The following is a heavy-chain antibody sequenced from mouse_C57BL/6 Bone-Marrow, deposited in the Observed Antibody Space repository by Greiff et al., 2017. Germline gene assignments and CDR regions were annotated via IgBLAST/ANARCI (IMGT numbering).Heavy chain of an antibody. D-gene: IGHD2-2*01. Sequence: QVQLQQSGPGLVQPSQSLSITCTVSGFSLTSYGVHWVRQSPGKGLEWLGVIWSGGSTDYNAAFISRLGISKDNSKSQVFFKMNSLQADDTAIYYCASPIYYGCDGWYFDVWGTGTTVTVSS. J-gene: IGHJ1*03. CDR3: ASPIYYGCDGWYFDV. CDR2: IWSGGST. V-gene: IGHV2-2*01. CDR1: GFSLTSYG.